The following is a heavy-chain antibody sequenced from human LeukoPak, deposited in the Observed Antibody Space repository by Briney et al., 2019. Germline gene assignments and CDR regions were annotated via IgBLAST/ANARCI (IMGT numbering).Heavy chain of an antibody. Sequence: SETLSLTCTVSGGSISTYYWNWIRQPPGKGLEWIGYIYYSGTTNSNPSLKGRVTISVDTSKNQFSLKLSSVTAADTAVYYCARESSYYYDSSGYYRPNYYYYMDVWGKGTTVTVSS. J-gene: IGHJ6*03. D-gene: IGHD3-22*01. CDR1: GGSISTYY. V-gene: IGHV4-59*12. CDR2: IYYSGTT. CDR3: ARESSYYYDSSGYYRPNYYYYMDV.